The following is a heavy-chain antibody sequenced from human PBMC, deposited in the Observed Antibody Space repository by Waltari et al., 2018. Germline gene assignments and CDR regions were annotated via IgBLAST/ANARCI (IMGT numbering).Heavy chain of an antibody. J-gene: IGHJ4*02. CDR3: VIRSRAADGKGYFDY. D-gene: IGHD6-13*01. V-gene: IGHV3-23*01. CDR1: GFTFSSYA. CDR2: ISGSGGNT. Sequence: EVQLLESGGGLVQPGGSLRLSCAASGFTFSSYAMGWVRQASGKGLDWVSLISGSGGNTYYADSVKGRFTISRDNSKNTLYLQMNSLRVDDTAVYYCVIRSRAADGKGYFDYWGQGTQVTVSS.